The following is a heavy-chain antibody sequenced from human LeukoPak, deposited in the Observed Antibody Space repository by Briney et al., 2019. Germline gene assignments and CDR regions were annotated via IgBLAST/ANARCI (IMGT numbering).Heavy chain of an antibody. Sequence: SETLSLTCTVSGGSISSSSYYWGWIRQPPGKGLEWIGSIYYSGSTYYNPSLKSRVTISVDTSKNQFSLKLSSVTAAGTAVYYCARRGYSYGYVIFDYWGQGTLVTVSS. V-gene: IGHV4-39*01. CDR3: ARRGYSYGYVIFDY. D-gene: IGHD5-18*01. CDR1: GGSISSSSYY. CDR2: IYYSGST. J-gene: IGHJ4*02.